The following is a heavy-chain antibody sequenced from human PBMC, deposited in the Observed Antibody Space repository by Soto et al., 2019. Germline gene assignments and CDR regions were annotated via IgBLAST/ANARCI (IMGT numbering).Heavy chain of an antibody. V-gene: IGHV1-18*01. CDR2: ISAYYGST. CDR3: VREMEEMSTIMLAY. J-gene: IGHJ4*02. Sequence: GASVKVSCKASGYTFTTYGISWVRQAPGQGLEWLGWISAYYGSTSYAQKVQGRVTMTRDTSTSTAYMELRSLRSDDTAVYYCVREMEEMSTIMLAYWGQGTLVTVSS. CDR1: GYTFTTYG. D-gene: IGHD3-16*01.